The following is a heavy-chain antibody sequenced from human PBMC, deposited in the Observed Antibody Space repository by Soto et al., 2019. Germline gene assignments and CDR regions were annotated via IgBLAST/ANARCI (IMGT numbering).Heavy chain of an antibody. D-gene: IGHD4-17*01. V-gene: IGHV3-53*01. Sequence: GGSLRLSCAASGFTVSSNYMSWVRQAPGKGLEWVSVIYSDGSTHYADSVKGRFTISRDNAKNTLYLQMNSLRAEDTAVYYCARVPLYGDYDYWGQGTLVTVSS. CDR1: GFTVSSNY. CDR2: IYSDGST. CDR3: ARVPLYGDYDY. J-gene: IGHJ4*02.